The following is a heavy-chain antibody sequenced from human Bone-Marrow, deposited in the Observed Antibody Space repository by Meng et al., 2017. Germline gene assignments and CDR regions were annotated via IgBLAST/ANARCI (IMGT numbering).Heavy chain of an antibody. J-gene: IGHJ5*02. V-gene: IGHV4-31*01. CDR3: ARDIRQGGNIWFDP. D-gene: IGHD3-16*01. Sequence: PLQESCPGLVHPSPTLPLTCTVSGGSISIGGYYLSWIRQHPGKGLEWIGYIYYSWTTYYNPSLSSLVTISVDTSKNQFSLNLSSLTAADTAVYYCARDIRQGGNIWFDPWGQGTLVTVSS. CDR2: IYYSWTT. CDR1: GGSISIGGYY.